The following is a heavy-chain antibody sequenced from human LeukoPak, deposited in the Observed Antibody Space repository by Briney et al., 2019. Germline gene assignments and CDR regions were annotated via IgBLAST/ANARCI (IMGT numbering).Heavy chain of an antibody. V-gene: IGHV1-2*02. D-gene: IGHD7-27*01. J-gene: IGHJ4*02. CDR3: ARDGDWGFDY. Sequence: EASVKVSCKASGGSFSNYAFSWVRQAPGQGLEWMGWINPNSGGTNYAQKFQGRVTMTRDTSISTAYMELSRLRSDDTAVYYCARDGDWGFDYWGQGTLVTVSS. CDR1: GGSFSNYA. CDR2: INPNSGGT.